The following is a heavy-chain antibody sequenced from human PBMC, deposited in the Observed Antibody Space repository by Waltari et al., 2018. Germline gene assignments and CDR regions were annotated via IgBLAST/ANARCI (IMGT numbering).Heavy chain of an antibody. Sequence: QVQLQESGPGLVKPSETLSLTCDVSGDAISGSYWSCIRQPPGNVLQYLGYIHYTGSTNYTPSLKSRVTISVDTSKNQFSLKLKSVTAADTAVYYCARSHYGSGDFFYWGQGTLVTVSS. CDR3: ARSHYGSGDFFY. CDR1: GDAISGSY. J-gene: IGHJ4*02. D-gene: IGHD3-10*01. CDR2: IHYTGST. V-gene: IGHV4-59*01.